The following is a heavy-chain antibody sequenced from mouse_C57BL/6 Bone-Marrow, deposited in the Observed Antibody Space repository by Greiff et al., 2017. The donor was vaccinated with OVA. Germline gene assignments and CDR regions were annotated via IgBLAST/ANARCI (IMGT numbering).Heavy chain of an antibody. Sequence: EVKLQESGGGLVKPGGSLKLSCAASGFTFSSYAMSWVRQTPEKRLEWVATISDGGSYTYYPDNVKGRFTISRDNAKNNLYLQMSHLKSEDTAMYYCAREEGSDYWGQGTTLTVSS. CDR2: ISDGGSYT. D-gene: IGHD3-3*01. CDR3: AREEGSDY. V-gene: IGHV5-4*01. CDR1: GFTFSSYA. J-gene: IGHJ2*01.